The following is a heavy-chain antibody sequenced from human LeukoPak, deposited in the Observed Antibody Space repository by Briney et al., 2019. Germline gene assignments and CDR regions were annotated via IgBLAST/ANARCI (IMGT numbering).Heavy chain of an antibody. CDR2: ISGSGGST. Sequence: SGGSLRLSCAASGFTFSSYAMSWVRQAPGKGLEWVSAISGSGGSTYYADSVKGRFTISRDNSKNTLYLQMNSLRAEDTAVYYCAEDLYRSQTVTTYDAFDIWGQGTMVTVSS. D-gene: IGHD4-17*01. J-gene: IGHJ3*02. CDR1: GFTFSSYA. V-gene: IGHV3-23*01. CDR3: AEDLYRSQTVTTYDAFDI.